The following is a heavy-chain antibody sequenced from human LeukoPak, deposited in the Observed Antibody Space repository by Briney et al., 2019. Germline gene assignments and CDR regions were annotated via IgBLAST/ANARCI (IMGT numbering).Heavy chain of an antibody. CDR3: ARVRSNWFDP. V-gene: IGHV4-30-2*01. CDR1: GGSISSGGYS. J-gene: IGHJ5*02. Sequence: SETLSLTCTVSGGSISSGGYSWSWIRQPLGKGLEWIGYIYHSGSTYYNPSLKSRVTISVDRSKNQFSLKLSSVTAADTAVYYCARVRSNWFDPWGQGTLVTVSS. CDR2: IYHSGST.